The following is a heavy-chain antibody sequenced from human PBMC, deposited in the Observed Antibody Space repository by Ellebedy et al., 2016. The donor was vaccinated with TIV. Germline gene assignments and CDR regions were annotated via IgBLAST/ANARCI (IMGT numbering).Heavy chain of an antibody. D-gene: IGHD1-26*01. Sequence: GESLKISCAASGFTFSTYWMHWVRQAPGKGLEWVSAISTSGGSTYYADSVKGRFTVSRDNPKNTLYLQMNSLRAEDTAVYYCVRGAGSYHFDYWGQGTLVTV. CDR1: GFTFSTYW. J-gene: IGHJ4*02. CDR2: ISTSGGST. V-gene: IGHV3-23*01. CDR3: VRGAGSYHFDY.